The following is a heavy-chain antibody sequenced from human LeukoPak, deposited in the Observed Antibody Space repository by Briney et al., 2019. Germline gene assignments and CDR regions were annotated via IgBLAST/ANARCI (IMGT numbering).Heavy chain of an antibody. CDR3: ARGPLGDEFADAFDI. D-gene: IGHD4-17*01. CDR1: GGTFSSYA. J-gene: IGHJ3*02. Sequence: SVKVSCKASGGTFSSYAISWVRQAPGRGLEWMGGIIPIFGTANYAQKFQGRVTITADKSTSTAYMELSSLRSEDTAVYYCARGPLGDEFADAFDIWGQGTMVTVSS. V-gene: IGHV1-69*06. CDR2: IIPIFGTA.